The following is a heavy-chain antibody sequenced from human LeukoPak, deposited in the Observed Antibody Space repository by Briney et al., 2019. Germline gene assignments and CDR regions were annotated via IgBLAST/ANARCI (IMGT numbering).Heavy chain of an antibody. V-gene: IGHV4-59*01. J-gene: IGHJ4*02. CDR3: ARWSDCGGDCHKLEY. CDR2: LYYNRGA. Sequence: SETLSLTCSVSGGSISGYYRSWSRQAPGKGVEWIGNLYYNRGAWYKSSLKSRVTTSVDTSKNEFSLKLSSVTAADTAVYYCARWSDCGGDCHKLEYWSQGILVTVSS. CDR1: GGSISGYY. D-gene: IGHD2-21*02.